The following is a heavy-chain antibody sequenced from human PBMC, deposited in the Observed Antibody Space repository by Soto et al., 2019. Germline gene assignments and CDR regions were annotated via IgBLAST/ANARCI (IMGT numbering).Heavy chain of an antibody. V-gene: IGHV3-48*02. J-gene: IGHJ4*02. CDR2: ISSSSSTI. Sequence: EVHLVESGGGLVQPGGSLRLSCAASGFIFSSYGMNWVRQAPGKGLEWVSFISSSSSTIYYADSVKGRFTISRDNAKNSLYLQMNSLRDEDTAVYYCARDVGYYYDSSGYYRFDYWGLGTLVTVSS. D-gene: IGHD3-22*01. CDR3: ARDVGYYYDSSGYYRFDY. CDR1: GFIFSSYG.